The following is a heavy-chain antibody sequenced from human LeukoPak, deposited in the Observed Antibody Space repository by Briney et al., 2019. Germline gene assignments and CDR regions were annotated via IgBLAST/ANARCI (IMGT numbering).Heavy chain of an antibody. CDR1: GGSISTYY. D-gene: IGHD4-17*01. CDR3: ARVNSETTLTRGWFDP. Sequence: SETLSLTCTVSGGSISTYYWSWIRQPAGKGLEWIGRIYTDGSSNYNPSLKSRVTMSVDTSKNRFSLKVSSVTAADTAVYYCARVNSETTLTRGWFDPWGQGTLVTVSS. V-gene: IGHV4-4*07. J-gene: IGHJ5*02. CDR2: IYTDGSS.